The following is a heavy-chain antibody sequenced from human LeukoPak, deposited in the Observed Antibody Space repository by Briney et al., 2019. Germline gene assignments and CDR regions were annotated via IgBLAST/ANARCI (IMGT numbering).Heavy chain of an antibody. Sequence: PGRSLRLSCAASGFTFDDYAMPWVRQAPGKGLEWVSSISWNSGSIGYADSVKGRFTISRDNAKNSLCLQMNSLRAEDTALYFCAKHMGSGHDTFDRWGRGTLVTVSS. CDR2: ISWNSGSI. J-gene: IGHJ4*02. CDR3: AKHMGSGHDTFDR. V-gene: IGHV3-9*01. CDR1: GFTFDDYA. D-gene: IGHD5-12*01.